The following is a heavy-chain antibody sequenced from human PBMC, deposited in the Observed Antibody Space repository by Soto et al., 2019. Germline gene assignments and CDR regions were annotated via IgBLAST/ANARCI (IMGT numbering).Heavy chain of an antibody. V-gene: IGHV3-30*18. Sequence: ESGGGVVQPGRSLRLSCAASGFTFSRYGMHWVRQAPGKGLEWVAVISYDGSNKYYADSVKGRFTISRDNSKNTLYLQMNSLRAEDTAVYYCAKEVTSILHPSQTYYYYYGMDVWGQGTTVTVSS. J-gene: IGHJ6*02. CDR1: GFTFSRYG. CDR2: ISYDGSNK. D-gene: IGHD6-6*01. CDR3: AKEVTSILHPSQTYYYYYGMDV.